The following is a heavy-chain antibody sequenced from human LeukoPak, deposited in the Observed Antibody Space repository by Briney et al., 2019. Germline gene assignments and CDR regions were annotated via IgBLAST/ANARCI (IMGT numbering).Heavy chain of an antibody. J-gene: IGHJ3*02. V-gene: IGHV1-69*05. Sequence: SVKVSCKASGGTFSSYAISRVRQAPGQGLEWMGGIIPIFGTANYAQKFQGRVTITTDESTSTAYMELSSLRSEDTAVYYCARGRITMIVPGAFDIWGQGIMVTVSS. CDR3: ARGRITMIVPGAFDI. D-gene: IGHD3-22*01. CDR1: GGTFSSYA. CDR2: IIPIFGTA.